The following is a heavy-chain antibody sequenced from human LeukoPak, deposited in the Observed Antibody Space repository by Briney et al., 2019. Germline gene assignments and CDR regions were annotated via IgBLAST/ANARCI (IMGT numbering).Heavy chain of an antibody. CDR3: AAGRCTGGSCYHYYYYGMDV. CDR1: GFTFTRSA. Sequence: ASVKVSCKTSGFTFTRSAMQWVRQARGQGLEWIGWVVVGSGNTNYAQKFQERVTITRDTSTSTAYMELSSLRSEDTAVYYCAAGRCTGGSCYHYYYYGMDVWGQGTTVTVSS. J-gene: IGHJ6*02. V-gene: IGHV1-58*02. D-gene: IGHD2-15*01. CDR2: VVVGSGNT.